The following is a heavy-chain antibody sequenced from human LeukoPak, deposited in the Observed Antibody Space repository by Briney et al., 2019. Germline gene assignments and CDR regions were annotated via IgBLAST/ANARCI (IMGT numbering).Heavy chain of an antibody. D-gene: IGHD3-22*01. CDR1: GFTFSSYE. V-gene: IGHV3-48*03. CDR2: ISSSGSTT. Sequence: GGSLRLSCAASGFTFSSYEMNWVRQAPGKGLEWVSYISSSGSTTYYADSVKGRFTISRDNAKNSLYLQMNSLRAEDTAVYYCARHLIGDTNGYYLGTYEHWGQGSLVTVSS. CDR3: ARHLIGDTNGYYLGTYEH. J-gene: IGHJ4*02.